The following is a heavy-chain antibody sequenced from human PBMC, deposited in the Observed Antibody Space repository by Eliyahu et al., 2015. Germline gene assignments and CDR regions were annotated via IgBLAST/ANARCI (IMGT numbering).Heavy chain of an antibody. Sequence: EVQLVESGGGLVQPGGSLRLSCAASGXPVSXNYMXWVRRAPGKGLEWVSVIYSGGSTYYADSVKGRFTISRDNSKNTLYLQMNSLRAEDTAVYYCARAPGAAAGNYYYYGMDVWGQGTTVTVSS. CDR3: ARAPGAAAGNYYYYGMDV. CDR1: GXPVSXNY. D-gene: IGHD6-13*01. CDR2: IYSGGST. J-gene: IGHJ6*02. V-gene: IGHV3-66*01.